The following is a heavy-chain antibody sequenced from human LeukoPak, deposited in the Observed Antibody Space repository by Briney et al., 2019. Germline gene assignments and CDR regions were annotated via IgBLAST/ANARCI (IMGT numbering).Heavy chain of an antibody. V-gene: IGHV3-23*01. CDR3: AKGAYDYVEIAYLDY. J-gene: IGHJ4*02. D-gene: IGHD5-12*01. CDR1: GFSFSNYA. CDR2: IIGSSGST. Sequence: GGPLRLSCVASGFSFSNYAMSWVREAPGRGLEWVSLIIGSSGSTFYADSVKGRFTISRDKSKNTLYLQMNSLRAEDTAVYYCAKGAYDYVEIAYLDYWGQGTLVTVSS.